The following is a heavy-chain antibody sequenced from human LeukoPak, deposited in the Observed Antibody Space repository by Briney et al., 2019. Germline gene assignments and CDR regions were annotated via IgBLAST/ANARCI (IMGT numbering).Heavy chain of an antibody. D-gene: IGHD6-13*01. J-gene: IGHJ4*02. Sequence: PSETLSLTCTVSGGSISSSSYYWGWIRQPPGKGLEWIGSIYYSGSTYYNPSLKSRVTISVDTSKNQFSLKLSSVTAADTAVYYCARPSYSSTPGCFDYWGQGTLVTVSS. CDR3: ARPSYSSTPGCFDY. V-gene: IGHV4-39*01. CDR1: GGSISSSSYY. CDR2: IYYSGST.